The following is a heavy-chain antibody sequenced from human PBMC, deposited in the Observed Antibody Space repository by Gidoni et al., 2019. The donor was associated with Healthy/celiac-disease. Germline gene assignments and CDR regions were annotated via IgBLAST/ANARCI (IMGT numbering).Heavy chain of an antibody. D-gene: IGHD6-13*01. V-gene: IGHV3-48*01. CDR3: ARLRWYDQDFDY. J-gene: IGHJ4*02. Sequence: EVQLVESGGGLVQPGGSLRLSCAASGFTFSSYSMNWVRQAPGKGLEWVSDIGSSSSTIYYADSVKGRFTISRDNAKNSLYLQMNSLRAEDTAVYYCARLRWYDQDFDYWGQGTLVTVSS. CDR1: GFTFSSYS. CDR2: IGSSSSTI.